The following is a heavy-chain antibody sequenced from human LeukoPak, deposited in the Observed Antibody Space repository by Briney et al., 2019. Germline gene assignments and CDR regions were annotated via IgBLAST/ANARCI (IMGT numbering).Heavy chain of an antibody. CDR2: INPNSGGT. V-gene: IGHV1-2*02. CDR3: AIPTGTLEYNWFDP. J-gene: IGHJ5*02. D-gene: IGHD1-1*01. CDR1: GYTFTGYH. Sequence: ASVKVSCKASGYTFTGYHMHWVRQAPGQGLEWMGWINPNSGGTNYAQKFQGRVTMTRDTSISTAYMELSRLRSDDTAVYYCAIPTGTLEYNWFDPWGQGTLVTVSS.